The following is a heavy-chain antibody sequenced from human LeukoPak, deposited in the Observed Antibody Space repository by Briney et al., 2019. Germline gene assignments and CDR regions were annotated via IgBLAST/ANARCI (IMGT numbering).Heavy chain of an antibody. Sequence: GGSQRLSCAASGFTFSNYWMSWVRQAPGKGLEWVANMDQDGSEEYYLDSVKGRFTISRDNAKNSLYLQMHTLRAEDTAVYYCARDSTYSSSWTTSIDYYYDVDVWGQGTTVTVSS. CDR1: GFTFSNYW. V-gene: IGHV3-7*01. CDR3: ARDSTYSSSWTTSIDYYYDVDV. D-gene: IGHD6-13*01. CDR2: MDQDGSEE. J-gene: IGHJ6*02.